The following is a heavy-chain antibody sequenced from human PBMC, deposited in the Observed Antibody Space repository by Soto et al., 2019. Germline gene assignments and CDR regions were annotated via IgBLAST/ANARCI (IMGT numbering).Heavy chain of an antibody. D-gene: IGHD3-16*01. J-gene: IGHJ4*02. CDR1: GYTFTNYG. Sequence: QVQLVQSGAEVRKPGASVKVSCKASGYTFTNYGVSWVRQAPGQGFEWMGWIGPYHGNTNYAENFKARVTLTTDTSTTTAYMELSSLGSGDTAVYYCARDRDAFYTHWGQGTLVTVSS. CDR3: ARDRDAFYTH. V-gene: IGHV1-18*01. CDR2: IGPYHGNT.